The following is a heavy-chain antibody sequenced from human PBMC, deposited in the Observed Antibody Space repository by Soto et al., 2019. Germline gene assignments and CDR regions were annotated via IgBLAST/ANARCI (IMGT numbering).Heavy chain of an antibody. CDR3: ARGENGSIAARPVDY. CDR2: IYYSGST. J-gene: IGHJ4*02. CDR1: GGSISSGGYY. D-gene: IGHD6-6*01. Sequence: SETLSLTCTVSGGSISSGGYYWSWIRQHPGKGLEWIGYIYYSGSTYYNPSLKSRVTISVDTSKNQFSLKLSSVTAADTAVYYCARGENGSIAARPVDYWGQGTLVTVSS. V-gene: IGHV4-31*03.